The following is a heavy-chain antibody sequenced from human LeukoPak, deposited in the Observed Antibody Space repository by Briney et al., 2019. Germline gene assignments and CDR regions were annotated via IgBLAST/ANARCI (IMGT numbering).Heavy chain of an antibody. V-gene: IGHV3-11*06. CDR3: ARGEFGDYYYFYMDV. D-gene: IGHD2/OR15-2a*01. Sequence: GGSLRHSCAASGFTFSDYYMSWIRQAPGKGLEWVSSITSSNNYIYYGDSVKGRFTISRDDAKNSLFLQMNSLRAEDTATYYCARGEFGDYYYFYMDVWGKGTTVTVSS. CDR1: GFTFSDYY. J-gene: IGHJ6*03. CDR2: ITSSNNYI.